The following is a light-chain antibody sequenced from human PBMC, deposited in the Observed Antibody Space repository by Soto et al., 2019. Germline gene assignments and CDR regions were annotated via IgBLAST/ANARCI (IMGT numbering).Light chain of an antibody. CDR1: SSDVGAYNY. V-gene: IGLV2-14*01. Sequence: QSALTRPASVPGSPGQSITISCTGTSSDVGAYNYVSWYQQHPGKAPKLMIFDVSNRPSGVSNRFSGSKSGNTASLTISGLQAEDEADYYCSSYTTATTRVFGGGTKLTVL. CDR3: SSYTTATTRV. J-gene: IGLJ3*02. CDR2: DVS.